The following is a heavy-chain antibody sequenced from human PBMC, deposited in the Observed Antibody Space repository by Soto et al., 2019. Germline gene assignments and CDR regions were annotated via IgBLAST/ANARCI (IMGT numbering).Heavy chain of an antibody. J-gene: IGHJ5*02. CDR3: ARDALKYYYGSGSHFDP. CDR1: GGSISSGDYY. D-gene: IGHD3-10*01. Sequence: SETLSLTCTVSGGSISSGDYYWSWIRQPPGKGLEWIGYIYYSGSTYYNPSLKSRVTISVDTSKNQFSLKLSSVTAADTAVYYCARDALKYYYGSGSHFDPWGQGTLVTVSS. CDR2: IYYSGST. V-gene: IGHV4-30-4*01.